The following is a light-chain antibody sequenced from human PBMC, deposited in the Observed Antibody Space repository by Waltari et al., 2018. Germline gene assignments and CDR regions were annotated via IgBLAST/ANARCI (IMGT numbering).Light chain of an antibody. J-gene: IGLJ2*01. CDR3: SSYISSSTLEL. CDR2: DVS. CDR1: SRDVGTSNY. Sequence: QSALTQPASVSGSPGQSITISCTGTSRDVGTSNYVSWYQQHPGKAPKLMIFDVSIRPSGVSNRFSGSKSGNTASLTISGLQAEDEADYYCSSYISSSTLELFGGGTSLTVL. V-gene: IGLV2-14*03.